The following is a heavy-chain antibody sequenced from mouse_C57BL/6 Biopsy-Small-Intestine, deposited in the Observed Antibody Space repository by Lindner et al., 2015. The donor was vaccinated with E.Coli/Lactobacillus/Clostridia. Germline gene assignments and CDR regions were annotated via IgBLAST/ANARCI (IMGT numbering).Heavy chain of an antibody. J-gene: IGHJ3*01. CDR3: ARSGVYSSGGFAY. CDR2: INPSTGGT. Sequence: VQLQESGPELVKPGASVKMSCKASGYSFTDYYMHWVKQSPEKSLEWIGEINPSTGGTAYNQKFKAKATLTVDRSSTTAYMQLKSLTSEDSAVYYCARSGVYSSGGFAYWGHGTLVTVSA. V-gene: IGHV1-42*01. CDR1: GYSFTDYY. D-gene: IGHD1-1*01.